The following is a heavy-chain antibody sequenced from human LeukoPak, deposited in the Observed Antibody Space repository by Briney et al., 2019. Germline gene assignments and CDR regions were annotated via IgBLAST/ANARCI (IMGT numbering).Heavy chain of an antibody. J-gene: IGHJ4*02. CDR1: GGSISSNNW. V-gene: IGHV4-4*02. CDR3: ARSYDFWSGPLPRY. Sequence: PSETLSLTCAVSGGSISSNNWWIWVRQSPEKGLEWIGEIYHDGSTNYNPSLKSRVTISVDTSKNQFSLKLSSVTAADTAVYYCARSYDFWSGPLPRYWGQGTLVTVSS. D-gene: IGHD3-3*01. CDR2: IYHDGST.